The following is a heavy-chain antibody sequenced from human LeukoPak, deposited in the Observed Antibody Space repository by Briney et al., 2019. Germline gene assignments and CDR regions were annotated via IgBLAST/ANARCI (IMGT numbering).Heavy chain of an antibody. V-gene: IGHV3-48*01. D-gene: IGHD6-19*01. CDR1: GFTFSSYS. Sequence: PGGSLRLSCAASGFTFSSYSMNWVRQAPGKGLEWVSYISSSSSTIYYADSVKGRFTISRDNAKNSLYLQMNSLRAEDTAVYYCARDLAYQWLEPYFDYWGQGTLVTVSS. CDR2: ISSSSSTI. CDR3: ARDLAYQWLEPYFDY. J-gene: IGHJ4*02.